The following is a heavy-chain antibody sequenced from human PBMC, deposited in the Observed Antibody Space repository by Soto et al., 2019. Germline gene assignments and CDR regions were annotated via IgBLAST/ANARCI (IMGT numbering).Heavy chain of an antibody. V-gene: IGHV4-34*01. CDR1: GGSFSGYY. J-gene: IGHJ6*02. CDR3: ARGWEIVVVPAAITEDYGMDV. Sequence: SETLSLTCAVYGGSFSGYYWSWIRQPPGKGLEWIGEINHSGSTNYNPSLKSRVTISVETSKNQFSLKRSSVTAADTTVYYCARGWEIVVVPAAITEDYGMDVWGQGTTVTVSS. D-gene: IGHD2-2*02. CDR2: INHSGST.